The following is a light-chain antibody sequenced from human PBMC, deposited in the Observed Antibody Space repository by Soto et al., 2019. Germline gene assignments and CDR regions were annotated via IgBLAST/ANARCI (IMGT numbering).Light chain of an antibody. Sequence: QSVLTQSPSASGTPGQRVTISCSGTSSNIGTNYVYWYQQPPGTAPKVLIYSNDKRPSGVPDRFSGSKSGTSASLAISGLRSEDEADYYCAAWDDSLSGPLFGGGTQLTVL. V-gene: IGLV1-47*01. CDR1: SSNIGTNY. J-gene: IGLJ7*01. CDR3: AAWDDSLSGPL. CDR2: SND.